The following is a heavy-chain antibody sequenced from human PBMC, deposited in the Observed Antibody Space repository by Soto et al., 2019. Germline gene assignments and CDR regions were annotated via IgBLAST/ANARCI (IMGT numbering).Heavy chain of an antibody. Sequence: EVQLVESGGGLVQPGGSLRLSCAASGFTFSVYSMNWIRQAPGKGLHWISYMTSDMRTIRYADSVKGRFTISRDNAKNLVYLQMTRLRDEDTAVYYCARSVEGHFDYWGQGALVTVSS. CDR3: ARSVEGHFDY. V-gene: IGHV3-48*02. CDR1: GFTFSVYS. CDR2: MTSDMRTI. D-gene: IGHD6-19*01. J-gene: IGHJ4*02.